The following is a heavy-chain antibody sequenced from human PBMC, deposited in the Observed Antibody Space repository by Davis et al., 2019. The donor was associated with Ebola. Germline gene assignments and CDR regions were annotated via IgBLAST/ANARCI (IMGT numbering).Heavy chain of an antibody. CDR2: INPNSGGT. D-gene: IGHD4-17*01. J-gene: IGHJ5*02. V-gene: IGHV1-2*02. CDR1: GYTFTVYY. Sequence: AASVKVSCKASGYTFTVYYMHWVRQAPGQGLEWMGWINPNSGGTDYAQKFQGRVTMTRNTSISTAYMELSSLRSEDTAVYYCARSYGAGNWFDPWGQGTLVTVSS. CDR3: ARSYGAGNWFDP.